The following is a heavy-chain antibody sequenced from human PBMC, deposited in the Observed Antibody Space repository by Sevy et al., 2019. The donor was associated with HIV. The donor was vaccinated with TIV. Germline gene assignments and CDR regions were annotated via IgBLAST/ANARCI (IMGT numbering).Heavy chain of an antibody. CDR3: ARDSDNYDILTGYYPFDY. D-gene: IGHD3-9*01. CDR1: GYTFTSYY. J-gene: IGHJ4*02. CDR2: INPSGGST. V-gene: IGHV1-46*01. Sequence: ASVKVSCKASGYTFTSYYMHWVRQAPGQGLEWMGIINPSGGSTSYAQKFQGRVTMTRETSTRTVYMELSSLRSEDTAVYYCARDSDNYDILTGYYPFDYWGQGTLVTVSS.